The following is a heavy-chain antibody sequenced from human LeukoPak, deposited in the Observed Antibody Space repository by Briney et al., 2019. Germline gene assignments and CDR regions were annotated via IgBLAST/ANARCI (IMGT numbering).Heavy chain of an antibody. CDR2: IYFSGST. Sequence: SETLSLTCTVSGGSITSYYWSWIRQPPGKGLEWIGYIYFSGSTNYNPSLKSRVTISVDTSKNQFSLKLSSVTAADTAVYYCARVASVAAGTTGIGYFQHWGQGTLVTVSS. CDR1: GGSITSYY. D-gene: IGHD6-13*01. V-gene: IGHV4-59*01. J-gene: IGHJ1*01. CDR3: ARVASVAAGTTGIGYFQH.